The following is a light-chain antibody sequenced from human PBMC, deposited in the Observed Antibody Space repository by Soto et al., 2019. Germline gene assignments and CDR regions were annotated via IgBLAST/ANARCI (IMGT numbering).Light chain of an antibody. CDR3: CPYAGSYTLV. J-gene: IGLJ1*01. CDR2: DVS. V-gene: IGLV2-11*01. CDR1: SRDVGGYNY. Sequence: SALTQPRSVSGSPGQSVTISCTGTSRDVGGYNYVSWYQQHPGKAPKLMIYDVSKRPSGVPDRFSGSKSGNTASLTISGLQAEDEADYYCCPYAGSYTLVFGTGTKVTVL.